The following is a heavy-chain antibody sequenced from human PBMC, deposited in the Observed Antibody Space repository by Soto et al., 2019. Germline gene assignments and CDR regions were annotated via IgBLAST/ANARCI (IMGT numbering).Heavy chain of an antibody. CDR3: ARENHDYGDYDFDY. CDR2: IWYDGSNK. D-gene: IGHD4-17*01. V-gene: IGHV3-33*01. Sequence: QSGGSLRLSCAASGFTFSSYGMHWVRQAPGKGLEWVAVIWYDGSNKYYADSVKGRFTISRDNSKNTLYLQMNSLRAEDTAVYYCARENHDYGDYDFDYWGQGTLVTVSS. CDR1: GFTFSSYG. J-gene: IGHJ4*02.